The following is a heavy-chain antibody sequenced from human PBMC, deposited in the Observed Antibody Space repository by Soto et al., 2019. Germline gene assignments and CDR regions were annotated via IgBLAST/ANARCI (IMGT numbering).Heavy chain of an antibody. V-gene: IGHV3-23*01. CDR2: LSGSGHST. D-gene: IGHD3-3*01. J-gene: IGHJ4*02. Sequence: GGSLRLSCGASGFTFSSYAMTWVRQAPGQGLEWVSALSGSGHSTYYADSVKGRFTISRDNSKNTLYLQMNSLRAEDTAVYYCAKDNDFGVVSHWGQGTLVTVSS. CDR3: AKDNDFGVVSH. CDR1: GFTFSSYA.